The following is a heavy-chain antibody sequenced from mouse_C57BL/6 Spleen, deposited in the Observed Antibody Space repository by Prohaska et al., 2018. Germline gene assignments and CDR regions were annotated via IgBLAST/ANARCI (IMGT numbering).Heavy chain of an antibody. CDR3: ARYDYDGFAY. D-gene: IGHD2-4*01. J-gene: IGHJ3*01. V-gene: IGHV1-26*01. CDR2: INPNNVGT. Sequence: EVQLQQSGPELVKPGASVKISCKASGYTFTDYYMNWVKQSHGKSLEWIGDINPNNVGTSYNQKFKGKATLTVDKSSSTAYIELRSLTSEDSAVYYCARYDYDGFAYWGQGTRVTVSA. CDR1: GYTFTDYY.